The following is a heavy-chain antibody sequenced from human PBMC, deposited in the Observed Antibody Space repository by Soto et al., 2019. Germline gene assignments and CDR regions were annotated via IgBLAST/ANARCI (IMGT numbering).Heavy chain of an antibody. J-gene: IGHJ6*04. CDR1: GYTLTELS. V-gene: IGHV1-24*01. CDR2: FDPEDGET. Sequence: ASVKVSCKVSGYTLTELSMHWVRQAPGKGLEWMGGFDPEDGETIYAQKFQGRVTMTEDTSTDTAYMELSSLRSEDTAVYYCATVGPVAATFYYYYYYGMDVWGKGTTVTVSS. D-gene: IGHD6-19*01. CDR3: ATVGPVAATFYYYYYYGMDV.